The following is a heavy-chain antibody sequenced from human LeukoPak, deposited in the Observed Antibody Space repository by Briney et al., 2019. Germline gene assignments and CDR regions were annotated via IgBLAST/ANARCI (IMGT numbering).Heavy chain of an antibody. CDR3: AENGDRGAYCSGGSCYPYYYYYIDV. Sequence: PVQPLDSLLAASATGGTTYYADSVKGRFTISRDNSKNTLYLQMNSLGAEDTAIYYCAENGDRGAYCSGGSCYPYYYYYIDVWGKGTTVTISS. CDR2: ASATGGTT. D-gene: IGHD2-15*01. V-gene: IGHV3-23*01. J-gene: IGHJ6*03.